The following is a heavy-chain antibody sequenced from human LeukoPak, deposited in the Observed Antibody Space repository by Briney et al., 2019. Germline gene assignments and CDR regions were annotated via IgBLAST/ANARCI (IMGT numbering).Heavy chain of an antibody. Sequence: GGSLRLSCAASGFTFSTYVMSWVRQAPGKGLEWVSGISGSGDNTYHADSVKGRFTISRDNSKNTLYLQMNSLRAEDTAVYYCAKGSGYDTDFDCWGQGTLVTVSS. V-gene: IGHV3-23*01. D-gene: IGHD3-9*01. CDR1: GFTFSTYV. CDR2: ISGSGDNT. J-gene: IGHJ4*02. CDR3: AKGSGYDTDFDC.